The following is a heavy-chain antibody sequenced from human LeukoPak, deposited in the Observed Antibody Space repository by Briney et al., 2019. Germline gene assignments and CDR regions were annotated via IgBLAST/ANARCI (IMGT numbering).Heavy chain of an antibody. D-gene: IGHD3-10*01. J-gene: IGHJ4*02. CDR1: GGSISSSSYY. V-gene: IGHV4-39*07. CDR2: IYYSGST. CDR3: AKDRAYYYGSGTDY. Sequence: PSETLSLTCTVSGGSISSSSYYWGWIRQPPGKGLEWIGSIYYSGSTYYNPSLKSRVTISVDTSKNQFSLKLSSVTAADTAVYYCAKDRAYYYGSGTDYWGQGTLVTVSS.